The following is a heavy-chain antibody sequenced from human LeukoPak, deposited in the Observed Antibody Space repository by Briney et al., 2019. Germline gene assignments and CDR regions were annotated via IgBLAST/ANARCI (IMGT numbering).Heavy chain of an antibody. J-gene: IGHJ3*02. Sequence: GGSLRLSCVDSGFTFSSYSMNWVRQAPGKGLEWVSSITRSSYIYYADSVKGRFTISRDNAKNSLYLQMNSLRAEDTAVYYCAGYVSSGRRDAFDIWGQGTMVTVSS. V-gene: IGHV3-21*01. D-gene: IGHD3-22*01. CDR3: AGYVSSGRRDAFDI. CDR1: GFTFSSYS. CDR2: ITRSSYI.